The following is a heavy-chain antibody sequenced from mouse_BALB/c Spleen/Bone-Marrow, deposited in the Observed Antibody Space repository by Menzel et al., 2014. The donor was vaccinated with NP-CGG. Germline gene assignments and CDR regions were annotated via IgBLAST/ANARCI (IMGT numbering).Heavy chain of an antibody. J-gene: IGHJ3*01. CDR2: IDPSYGGT. CDR3: ARGHDGYRTWFAH. D-gene: IGHD2-3*01. V-gene: IGHV1-39*01. CDR1: GCSFTDYN. Sequence: EVQLQQSGPELEKPGSSVKMSCKASGCSFTDYNMNWVKQSNGKSLEWIGNIDPSYGGTTYNQKFKGKATLTVDKSSSTVYMQLKSLTSEDSAVYYCARGHDGYRTWFAHWGQGTLVTVSA.